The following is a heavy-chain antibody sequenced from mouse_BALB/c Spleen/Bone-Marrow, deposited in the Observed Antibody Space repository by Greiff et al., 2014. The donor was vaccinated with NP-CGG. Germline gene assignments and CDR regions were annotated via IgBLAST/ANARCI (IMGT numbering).Heavy chain of an antibody. CDR2: IDSYDSEA. Sequence: QVQLQQSGAELVRPGASVNLSCKASGYTFTSYWMNWVMQRPEQGPEWIGRIDSYDSEAHYNQKFKDKAILTVDKSSSTAYMQLISLTSEDSAVYYCARSGSNFGRFFDVWGAGTTVTVSS. CDR1: GYTFTSYW. D-gene: IGHD2-5*01. CDR3: ARSGSNFGRFFDV. J-gene: IGHJ1*01. V-gene: IGHV1-74*01.